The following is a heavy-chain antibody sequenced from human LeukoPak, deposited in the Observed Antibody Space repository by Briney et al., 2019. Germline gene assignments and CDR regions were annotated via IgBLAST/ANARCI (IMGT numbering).Heavy chain of an antibody. CDR1: GFTFSSYE. D-gene: IGHD3-9*01. J-gene: IGHJ4*02. Sequence: PGGSLRLSCAASGFTFSSYEMNWVRPAPGKGLEWVSYISSSGSTIYYADSVKGRFTISRDNAKNSLYLQMNSLRAEDTAVYYCARVDILTGDYWGQGSLVTVSS. CDR3: ARVDILTGDY. V-gene: IGHV3-48*03. CDR2: ISSSGSTI.